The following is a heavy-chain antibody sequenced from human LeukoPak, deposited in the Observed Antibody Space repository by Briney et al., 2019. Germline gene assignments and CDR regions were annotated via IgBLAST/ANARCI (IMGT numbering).Heavy chain of an antibody. V-gene: IGHV4-34*01. CDR3: VRDLLIAVAATAFYY. Sequence: SETLSLACAVHGEYLCGYYWRWVRQPPGKGVEWNGENTHSGSTNNNPSLKSPVTISVDTSKNQFSLKLSSVTAADTAVYYCVRDLLIAVAATAFYYWGQGYLVTVSS. CDR2: NTHSGST. CDR1: GEYLCGYY. D-gene: IGHD6-19*01. J-gene: IGHJ4*02.